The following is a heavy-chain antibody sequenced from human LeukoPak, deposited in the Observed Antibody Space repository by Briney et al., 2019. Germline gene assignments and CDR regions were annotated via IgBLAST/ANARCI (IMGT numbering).Heavy chain of an antibody. Sequence: GGSLRLSCAASGFTVSSNYMSWVRQAPGKGLEWVSVIYSGGSTYYADSVKGRFTISRNNSKNTLYLQMNSLRAEDTAVYYCARVKEGFSDYWGQGTLVTVSS. V-gene: IGHV3-53*01. J-gene: IGHJ4*02. D-gene: IGHD2-15*01. CDR2: IYSGGST. CDR1: GFTVSSNY. CDR3: ARVKEGFSDY.